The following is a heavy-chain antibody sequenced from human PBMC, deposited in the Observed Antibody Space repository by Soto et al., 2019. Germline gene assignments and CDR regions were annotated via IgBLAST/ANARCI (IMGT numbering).Heavy chain of an antibody. J-gene: IGHJ4*02. D-gene: IGHD3-10*01. CDR3: ARERGFVRGVLWYYLDY. Sequence: QVKLVESGGGVVQPGGSLRLSCAASGYSFRSYGMHWVRQAPGKGLEWVALIWYDGSNEYYADSVQGRFTISRDNSETTVYLQMNSLSVEDTAIYYCARERGFVRGVLWYYLDYWGQGTLVTVSS. V-gene: IGHV3-33*01. CDR1: GYSFRSYG. CDR2: IWYDGSNE.